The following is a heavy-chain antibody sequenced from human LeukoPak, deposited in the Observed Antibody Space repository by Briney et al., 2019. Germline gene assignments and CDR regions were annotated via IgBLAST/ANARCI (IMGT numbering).Heavy chain of an antibody. D-gene: IGHD3-10*01. Sequence: SETLSLTCAVSGGSISSGGYYWSWIRQPPGKGLEWIGYIYHSGSTYYNPSLKSRVTISVDRSKNQFSLKLSSVTAADTAVYYCARARITMVRGEYDYWGQGTLVTVSS. CDR2: IYHSGST. CDR1: GGSISSGGYY. V-gene: IGHV4-30-2*01. J-gene: IGHJ4*02. CDR3: ARARITMVRGEYDY.